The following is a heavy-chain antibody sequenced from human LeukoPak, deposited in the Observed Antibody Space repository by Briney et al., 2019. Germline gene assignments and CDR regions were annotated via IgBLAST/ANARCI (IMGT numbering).Heavy chain of an antibody. D-gene: IGHD3-22*01. Sequence: SETLSLTCAVYGGSFSGYYLSWIRQPPGKGLEWIGEINHSGSTNYNPSLKSRVTISVDTSKNQFSLKLSSVTAADTAVYYRARENDSSGYYYYRPFDYWGQGTLVTVSS. J-gene: IGHJ4*02. CDR3: ARENDSSGYYYYRPFDY. CDR1: GGSFSGYY. V-gene: IGHV4-34*01. CDR2: INHSGST.